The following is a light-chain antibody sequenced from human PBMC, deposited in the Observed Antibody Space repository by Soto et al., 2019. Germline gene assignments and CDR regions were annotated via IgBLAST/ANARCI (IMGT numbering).Light chain of an antibody. J-gene: IGKJ5*01. CDR2: AAS. V-gene: IGKV1-9*01. Sequence: EMQMTQAPSSLSASVGDRVTITCRASQGISTYLAWYQQKPGKAPKLLIYAASTLQSGVPLSFSGSGSGTSFTLTISSLQPEDFATYYCQQLLSYPITFGQGRRLAIK. CDR3: QQLLSYPIT. CDR1: QGISTY.